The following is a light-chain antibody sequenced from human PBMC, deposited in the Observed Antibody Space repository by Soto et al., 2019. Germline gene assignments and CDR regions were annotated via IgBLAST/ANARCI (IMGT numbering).Light chain of an antibody. CDR2: ATS. J-gene: IGKJ2*01. CDR1: QSVDSTY. V-gene: IGKV3-20*01. CDR3: QQYDTSPPMYT. Sequence: EIVLTQSPGTLSLSPGERATLSCRASQSVDSTYLAWYQQRPDQSPRLLIYATSTRAAGIPDRFSGSGSGTDFTLTINRLEPDDVAVYYCQQYDTSPPMYTFGQGTKVDIK.